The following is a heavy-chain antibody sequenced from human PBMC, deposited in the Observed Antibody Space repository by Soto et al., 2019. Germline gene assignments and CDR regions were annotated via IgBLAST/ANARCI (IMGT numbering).Heavy chain of an antibody. V-gene: IGHV2-5*01. CDR1: GFSLSTSGVG. CDR2: IYWNDDK. D-gene: IGHD4-17*01. Sequence: SGPTLVKPTQTLTLTCTFSGFSLSTSGVGVGWIRQPPGKALEWLALIYWNDDKRYSPSLKSRLTITKDTSKNQVVLTMTNMDPVDTATYYCAHTRFHDYGDYCWFDPWGQGTLVTVSS. CDR3: AHTRFHDYGDYCWFDP. J-gene: IGHJ5*02.